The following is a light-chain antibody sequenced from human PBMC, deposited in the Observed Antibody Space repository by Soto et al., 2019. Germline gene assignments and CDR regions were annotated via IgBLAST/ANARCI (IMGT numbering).Light chain of an antibody. J-gene: IGKJ4*01. CDR1: RSVSSN. CDR3: PHYTFRLLT. CDR2: GAS. Sequence: EIVMAQSPSNLLVPPGERSTLSCRASRSVSSNLAWYQQKRGQAPRLLIYGASSRATGMPARFSGSGSGTEFTLTIGSLQSEDFAVYYCPHYTFRLLTFAG. V-gene: IGKV3-15*01.